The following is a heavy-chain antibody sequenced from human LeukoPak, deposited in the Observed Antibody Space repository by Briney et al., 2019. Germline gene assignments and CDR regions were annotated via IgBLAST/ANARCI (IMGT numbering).Heavy chain of an antibody. CDR2: INHSGSA. D-gene: IGHD3-16*01. Sequence: PSETLSLTCAVYGGSFSGYYWSWIRQPPGKGLEWIGEINHSGSANYNPSLKSRVTISVDTSKNQFSLKLSSVTAADTAVYYCARASGNMITFGGVILDYWGQGTLVTVSS. V-gene: IGHV4-34*01. CDR3: ARASGNMITFGGVILDY. CDR1: GGSFSGYY. J-gene: IGHJ4*02.